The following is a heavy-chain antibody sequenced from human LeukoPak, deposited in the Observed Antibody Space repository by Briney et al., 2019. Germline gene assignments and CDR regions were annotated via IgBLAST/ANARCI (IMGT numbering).Heavy chain of an antibody. CDR1: GFTLSTYA. CDR2: ISGSGSSI. V-gene: IGHV3-23*01. Sequence: GGSLRLSCAASGFTLSTYAMTWVRQVPGKGLEWVSVISGSGSSIYYTDSVKGRFTISRDNSKNTLYLQMNSLRAEDTAVYYCARDPDTHSGWSLPYYFDYWGQGTLVTVSA. J-gene: IGHJ4*02. CDR3: ARDPDTHSGWSLPYYFDY. D-gene: IGHD6-19*01.